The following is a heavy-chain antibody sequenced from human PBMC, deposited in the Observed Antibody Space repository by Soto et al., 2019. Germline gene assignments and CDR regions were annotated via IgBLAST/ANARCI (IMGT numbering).Heavy chain of an antibody. CDR3: ARDPLAVQLWFPLLSGDGMDV. J-gene: IGHJ6*02. CDR1: GCTFSSYR. Sequence: PGGALRGSSVASGCTFSSYRMNWVRQAPGKGLEWVSSISSSSSYIYYADSVKGRFTISRDNAKNSLYLQMNSLRAEDTAVYYCARDPLAVQLWFPLLSGDGMDVWGPVTTVTVSS. CDR2: ISSSSSYI. D-gene: IGHD5-18*01. V-gene: IGHV3-21*01.